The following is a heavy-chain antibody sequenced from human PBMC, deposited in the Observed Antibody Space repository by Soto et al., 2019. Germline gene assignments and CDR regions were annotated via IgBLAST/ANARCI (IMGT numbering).Heavy chain of an antibody. CDR2: ISSYNGDT. V-gene: IGHV1-18*01. CDR1: GYTFTRSG. D-gene: IGHD5-12*01. CDR3: AREGVAPYYYYGMDV. J-gene: IGHJ6*02. Sequence: QVQLEQSGAEVKQPGASVKVSCKASGYTFTRSGISWVRQAPGQGPEWMGWISSYNGDTNYAQTFQGRVTMTTDTSPSTAYMELRSLRSDDTAVYYCAREGVAPYYYYGMDVWGQGTPVTVAS.